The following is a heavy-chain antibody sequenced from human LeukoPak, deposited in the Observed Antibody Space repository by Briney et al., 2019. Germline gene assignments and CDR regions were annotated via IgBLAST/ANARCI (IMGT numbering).Heavy chain of an antibody. V-gene: IGHV3-23*01. CDR3: AKGRRSGSYYDLFDY. CDR1: GFTFSSYA. CDR2: ISGSGGST. Sequence: GGSLRLSCAASGFTFSSYAMSWVRQAPGKGLEWVPAISGSGGSTYYADSAKGRFTISSDDSKNTLYLQMNRLRAEDTAVYYCAKGRRSGSYYDLFDYWGQGTLVTVSS. D-gene: IGHD1-26*01. J-gene: IGHJ4*02.